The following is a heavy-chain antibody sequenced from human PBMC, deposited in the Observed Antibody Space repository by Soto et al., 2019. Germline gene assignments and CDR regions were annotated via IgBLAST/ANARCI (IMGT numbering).Heavy chain of an antibody. CDR1: GYSFSTYG. D-gene: IGHD3-10*01. CDR3: ARDLFGEDGAGYFDY. CDR2: ISGLNGNT. Sequence: QVHLVQSGVEVKKPGASVKVSCKASGYSFSTYGISWGRQAPGQGLEWMGWISGLNGNTNYAQNLQGRVTMTTDPSTSTAYMELRSLGFDDTAMYYCARDLFGEDGAGYFDYWGQGTLVTVSS. V-gene: IGHV1-18*01. J-gene: IGHJ4*02.